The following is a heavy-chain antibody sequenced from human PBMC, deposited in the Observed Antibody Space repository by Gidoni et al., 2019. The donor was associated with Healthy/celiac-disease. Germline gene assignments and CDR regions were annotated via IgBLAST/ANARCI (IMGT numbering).Heavy chain of an antibody. V-gene: IGHV3-30*18. D-gene: IGHD5-18*01. CDR2: ISYDGSNK. Sequence: QVQLVASGGGVVQPGRSLSLSCSAAGFTFSSYGMHWVRQAPGKGLEWVAVISYDGSNKYYADSVKGRFTISRDNSKNTLYLQMNSLRAEDTAVYYCAKDRSRYSYAPYFDYWGQGTLVTVSS. CDR1: GFTFSSYG. CDR3: AKDRSRYSYAPYFDY. J-gene: IGHJ4*02.